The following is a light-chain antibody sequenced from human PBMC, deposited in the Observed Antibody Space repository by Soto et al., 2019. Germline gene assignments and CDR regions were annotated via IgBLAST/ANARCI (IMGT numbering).Light chain of an antibody. V-gene: IGLV2-14*03. CDR3: SSYTGSSTV. J-gene: IGLJ2*01. Sequence: QSALTQPASVSGSPGQSITISCTGSSGDVGAYKYVSWYQQHPDQAPRLIIYDVTNRPSGVSYRFSGSTSGSTASLTISGLQAEDEADYYCSSYTGSSTVFGGGTKLTVL. CDR1: SGDVGAYKY. CDR2: DVT.